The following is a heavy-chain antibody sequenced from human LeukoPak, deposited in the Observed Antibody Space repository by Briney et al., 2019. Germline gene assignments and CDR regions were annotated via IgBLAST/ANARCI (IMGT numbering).Heavy chain of an antibody. D-gene: IGHD1-26*01. CDR1: GFTFSSYA. V-gene: IGHV3-64D*06. CDR2: ISSNGGST. J-gene: IGHJ4*02. Sequence: GGSLRLSCSASGFTFSSYAMHWVRQAPGKGLKYVSAISSNGGSTYYADSVKGRFTISRDNSKNTLYLQMSSLRAEDTAVYYCVKGRIVGATRSDHWGQGTLVTVSS. CDR3: VKGRIVGATRSDH.